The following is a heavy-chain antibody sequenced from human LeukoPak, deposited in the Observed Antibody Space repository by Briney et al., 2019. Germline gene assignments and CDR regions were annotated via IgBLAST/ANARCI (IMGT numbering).Heavy chain of an antibody. CDR2: INHSGST. CDR1: GGSFSGYY. CDR3: ASSYDSSGYYTHDAFDI. D-gene: IGHD3-22*01. J-gene: IGHJ3*02. Sequence: SETLSLTCAVYGGSFSGYYWSWIRQPPGKGLEWIGEINHSGSTNYNPSLKSRVTISVDTSKNQFSLKLSSVTAADTAVYYCASSYDSSGYYTHDAFDIWGQGTMVTVSS. V-gene: IGHV4-34*01.